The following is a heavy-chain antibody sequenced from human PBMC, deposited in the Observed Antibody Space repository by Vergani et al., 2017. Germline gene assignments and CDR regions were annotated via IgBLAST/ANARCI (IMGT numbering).Heavy chain of an antibody. CDR3: ARYGLAAGHSY. CDR2: IYYSGST. D-gene: IGHD6-13*01. Sequence: QLQLQESGPGLVKPSETLSLTCTVSGGSISSSSYYWGWIRQPPGKGLEWIGSIYYSGSTYYNPSLKSRVTISVDTSKNQFSLKLSSVTAADTAVYYCARYGLAAGHSYWGQGTLVTVSS. J-gene: IGHJ4*02. CDR1: GGSISSSSYY. V-gene: IGHV4-39*01.